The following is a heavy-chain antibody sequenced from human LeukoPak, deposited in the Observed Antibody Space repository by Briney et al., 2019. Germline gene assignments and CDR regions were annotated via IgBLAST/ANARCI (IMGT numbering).Heavy chain of an antibody. D-gene: IGHD6-13*01. CDR2: ISSSSSYI. CDR3: ARDFEFGSAAGTPN. CDR1: GFTFSSYS. Sequence: GGSLRLSCAASGFTFSSYSMNWVRQAPGKGLEWVSSISSSSSYIYYADSVKGRFTISRDNAKNSLYLQMNSLRAEDTAVYYCARDFEFGSAAGTPNWGQGTLVTVSS. V-gene: IGHV3-21*01. J-gene: IGHJ4*02.